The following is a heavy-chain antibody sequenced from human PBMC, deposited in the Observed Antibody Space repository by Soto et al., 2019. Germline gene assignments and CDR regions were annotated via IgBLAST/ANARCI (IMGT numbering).Heavy chain of an antibody. CDR1: GGSISSSSYY. D-gene: IGHD6-19*01. CDR3: ARSSGWYSGDAFDI. CDR2: IYYSGST. J-gene: IGHJ3*02. Sequence: XATLSLTCTVSGGSISSSSYYWGWIRQPPGKGLEWIGSIYYSGSTYYNPSLKSRVTISVDTSKNQFSLKLSSVTAADTAVYYCARSSGWYSGDAFDIWGQGTMVTVSS. V-gene: IGHV4-39*01.